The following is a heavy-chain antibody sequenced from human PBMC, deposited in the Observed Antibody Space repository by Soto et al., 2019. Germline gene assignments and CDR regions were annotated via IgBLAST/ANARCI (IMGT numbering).Heavy chain of an antibody. V-gene: IGHV1-2*02. CDR2: INPNSGGT. D-gene: IGHD3-3*01. CDR3: ARGELWSGYYYGMDV. Sequence: ASVKVSCKASGYTFTGYYMHWVRQAPGQGLEWMGWINPNSGGTNYAQKFQGRVTMTRDTSISTAYMELSRLRSDDTAVYYCARGELWSGYYYGMDVWGQGTTVTVSS. J-gene: IGHJ6*02. CDR1: GYTFTGYY.